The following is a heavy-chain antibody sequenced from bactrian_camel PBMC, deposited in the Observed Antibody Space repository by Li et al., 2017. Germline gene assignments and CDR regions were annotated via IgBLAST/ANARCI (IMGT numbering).Heavy chain of an antibody. J-gene: IGHJ4*01. CDR3: AVRLSSVCYNRAETFEY. D-gene: IGHD2*01. V-gene: IGHV3S55*01. CDR1: GVASENYC. Sequence: HVQLVESGGGSVQTGGSLRLSCSISGVASENYCIGWFRQVPGKKREGVATIDTDGMTTYADSVKGRFTISRGNADNTLYLQMNSLKPDDSAMYYCAVRLSSVCYNRAETFEYWGQGTQVTVS. CDR2: IDTDGMT.